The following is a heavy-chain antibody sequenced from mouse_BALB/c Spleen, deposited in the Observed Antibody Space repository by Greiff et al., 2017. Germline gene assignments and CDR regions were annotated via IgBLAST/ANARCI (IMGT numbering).Heavy chain of an antibody. D-gene: IGHD2-3*01. V-gene: IGHV5-17*02. CDR2: ISSGSSNI. J-gene: IGHJ4*01. CDR1: GFTFSSFG. CDR3: ARGYDDYVDPMDY. Sequence: DVQLVESGGGLVQPGGSRKLSCAASGFTFSSFGMHWVRQAPEKGLEWVAYISSGSSNIYYADTLKGRFTITRDNPKNTLFLQMTSLRSEDTAMSYCARGYDDYVDPMDYWGQGTSVTVSS.